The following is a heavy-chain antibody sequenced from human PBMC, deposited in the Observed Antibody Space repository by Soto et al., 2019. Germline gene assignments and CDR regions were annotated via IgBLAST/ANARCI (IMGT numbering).Heavy chain of an antibody. J-gene: IGHJ4*02. CDR3: SVSPRADVGPLAY. V-gene: IGHV1-69*13. D-gene: IGHD1-26*01. CDR1: GGTLSSFA. CDR2: FIPIFGTR. Sequence: SVKVSCKSSGGTLSSFAINWVRHAPGQGLEWMGIFIPIFGTRNYAQKFQGRVTFSADESTSTTSMELSSLTSEDTAIYYCSVSPRADVGPLAYWGQGALVPVSS.